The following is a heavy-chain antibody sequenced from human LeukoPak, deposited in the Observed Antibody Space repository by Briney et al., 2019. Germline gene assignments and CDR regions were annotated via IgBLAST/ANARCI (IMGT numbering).Heavy chain of an antibody. CDR2: IYHSGST. CDR1: GYSISSGYY. V-gene: IGHV4-38-2*01. CDR3: ARGSFGIAAAGTQYFDY. D-gene: IGHD6-13*01. Sequence: SETLSLTCAVSGYSISSGYYWGWIRQPPGKGLEWIGSIYHSGSTFYNPSLKSRVTISVDTSKNQFSLKLSSVTAADTAVYYCARGSFGIAAAGTQYFDYWGQGTLVTVSS. J-gene: IGHJ4*02.